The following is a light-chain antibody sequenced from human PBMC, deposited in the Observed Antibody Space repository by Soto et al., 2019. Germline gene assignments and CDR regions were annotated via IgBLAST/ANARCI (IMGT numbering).Light chain of an antibody. CDR2: GAS. V-gene: IGKV1-5*01. CDR3: LQYSSHSWT. CDR1: QIISNW. J-gene: IGKJ1*01. Sequence: DIQMTQSPATLSASIGDRVTITCRASQIISNWLAWYQQKPGKAPNLLIYGASSLQTGVPSRFSGSASGTEFTLTISRLQPDDVATYYRLQYSSHSWTFGQGTKVDIK.